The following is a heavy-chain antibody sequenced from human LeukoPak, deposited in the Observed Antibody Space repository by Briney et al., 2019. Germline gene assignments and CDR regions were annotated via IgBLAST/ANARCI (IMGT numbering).Heavy chain of an antibody. CDR3: ARAKDNSGRDGFDI. D-gene: IGHD6-19*01. J-gene: IGHJ3*02. CDR1: GFTFSSYG. CDR2: IWYDGSNK. V-gene: IGHV3-33*01. Sequence: GRSLRLSCAASGFTFSSYGMHWVRQAPGKGLEWVAVIWYDGSNKYYADSVKGRFTISRDNSKNTLYLQMNSLRAEDTAVYYCARAKDNSGRDGFDIWGQGTMVTVS.